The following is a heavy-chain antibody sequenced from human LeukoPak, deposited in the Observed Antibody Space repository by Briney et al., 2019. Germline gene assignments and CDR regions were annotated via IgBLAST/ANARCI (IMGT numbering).Heavy chain of an antibody. J-gene: IGHJ4*02. D-gene: IGHD3-9*01. CDR3: AKGSPYDILTGYYRNDFDY. V-gene: IGHV3-48*03. CDR1: GFTFSSYE. CDR2: ISSSGSTI. Sequence: GGSLRLSCAASGFTFSSYEMNWVRQAPGKGLEWVSYISSSGSTIYYADSVKGRFTISRDNSKNTLYLQMNSLRAEDTAVYYCAKGSPYDILTGYYRNDFDYWGQGTLVTVSS.